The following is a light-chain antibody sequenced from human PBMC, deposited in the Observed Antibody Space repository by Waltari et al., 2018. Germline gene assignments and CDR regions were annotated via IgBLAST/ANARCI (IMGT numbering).Light chain of an antibody. V-gene: IGKV3-20*01. CDR3: QQYGKT. CDR1: QSVSSSY. Sequence: EIVLTPSPGTLSLSPGERATLSCRASQSVSSSYFSWYQQKPGQAPRLLIYGASGRATGIPDRFSGSGSGTDFTLTISRLEPEDFAVYYCQQYGKTFGQGTKVEIK. J-gene: IGKJ1*01. CDR2: GAS.